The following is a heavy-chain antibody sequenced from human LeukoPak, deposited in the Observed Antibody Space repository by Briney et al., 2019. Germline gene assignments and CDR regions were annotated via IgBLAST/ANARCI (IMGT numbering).Heavy chain of an antibody. V-gene: IGHV4-39*07. Sequence: SETLSLTCTVSGGSISSSSYYWGWIRQPPGKGLEWIGSIYYSGSTYYNPSLKSRVTISVDTSKNQFSLKLSSVTTADTAVYYCARSKINWFDPWGQGTLVTVSS. CDR3: ARSKINWFDP. CDR2: IYYSGST. J-gene: IGHJ5*02. CDR1: GGSISSSSYY.